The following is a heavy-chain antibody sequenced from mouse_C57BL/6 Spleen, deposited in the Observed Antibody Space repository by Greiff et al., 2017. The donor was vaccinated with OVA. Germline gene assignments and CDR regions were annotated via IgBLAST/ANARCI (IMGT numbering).Heavy chain of an antibody. CDR2: ISYDGSN. V-gene: IGHV3-6*01. Sequence: VQLKQSGPGLVKPSQSLSLTCSVTGYSITSGYYWNWIRQFPGNKLEWMGYISYDGSNNYNPSLKNRISITRDTSKNQFFLKLNSVTTEDTATYYCARVVIYYGNYGDAMDYWGQGTSVTVSS. D-gene: IGHD2-1*01. CDR1: GYSITSGYY. CDR3: ARVVIYYGNYGDAMDY. J-gene: IGHJ4*01.